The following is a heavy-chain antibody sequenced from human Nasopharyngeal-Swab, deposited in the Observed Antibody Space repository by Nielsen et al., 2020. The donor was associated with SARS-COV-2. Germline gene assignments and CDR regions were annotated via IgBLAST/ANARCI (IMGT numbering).Heavy chain of an antibody. J-gene: IGHJ6*02. CDR1: GYSFSAYY. V-gene: IGHV1-2*06. D-gene: IGHD6-6*01. CDR2: INPNSGGT. Sequence: ASVKVSCKASGYSFSAYYIHWVRQAPGQGLEWMGRINPNSGGTDYAQKFQGRVTMTRDTSIRTAYMDLSSLRSDDTAMYYCARDGTSRGIASRPGLYYYPMDVWGQGTTVTVSS. CDR3: ARDGTSRGIASRPGLYYYPMDV.